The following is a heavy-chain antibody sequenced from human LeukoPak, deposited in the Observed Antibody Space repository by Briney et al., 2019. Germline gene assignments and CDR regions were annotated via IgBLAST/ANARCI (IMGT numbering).Heavy chain of an antibody. CDR3: ARAHVLRPFDS. J-gene: IGHJ4*02. D-gene: IGHD3-16*01. CDR1: GGSITSSSYY. CDR2: VAASGDGT. V-gene: IGHV3-23*01. Sequence: ETLSLTCTVSGGSITSSSYYWGWIRQPPGKGLEWVSAVAASGDGTYYADSVKGRFTISRDNSKNTLYLQMNSLGAEDTAVYYCARAHVLRPFDSWGQGTLVTVSS.